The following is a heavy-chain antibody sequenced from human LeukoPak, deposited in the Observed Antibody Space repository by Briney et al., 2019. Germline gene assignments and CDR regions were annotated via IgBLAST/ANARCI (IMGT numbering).Heavy chain of an antibody. J-gene: IGHJ3*02. CDR3: ARGLGYSSGWYYAFDI. D-gene: IGHD6-19*01. CDR2: TNTDGRST. V-gene: IGHV3-74*01. Sequence: GGSLRLSCAASGFSISNYWMHWVRQAPGKGLVLVSRTNTDGRSTTYADSVKGRFTISRDNAKNTLYLQMNSVRAEDASLYYCARGLGYSSGWYYAFDIWGQGTMVTVSS. CDR1: GFSISNYW.